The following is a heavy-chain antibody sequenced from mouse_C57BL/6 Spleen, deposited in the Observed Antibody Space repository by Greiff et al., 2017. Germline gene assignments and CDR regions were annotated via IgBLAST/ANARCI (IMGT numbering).Heavy chain of an antibody. V-gene: IGHV1-42*01. D-gene: IGHD3-2*02. CDR2: INPSTGGT. J-gene: IGHJ2*01. Sequence: EVQLQQSGPELVKPGASVKISCKASGYSFTGYYMNWVKQSPEKSLEWIGEINPSTGGTTYNQKFKAKATLTVDKSSSTAYMQLKSLTSEDSAVYYCARDSSGYSYYFDYWGQGTTLTVSS. CDR3: ARDSSGYSYYFDY. CDR1: GYSFTGYY.